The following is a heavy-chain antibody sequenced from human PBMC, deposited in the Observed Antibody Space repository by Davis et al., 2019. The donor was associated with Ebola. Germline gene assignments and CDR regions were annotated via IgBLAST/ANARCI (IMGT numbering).Heavy chain of an antibody. D-gene: IGHD2-15*01. J-gene: IGHJ4*02. CDR3: ARVRGRLTLWY. CDR1: GDTFSRNA. Sequence: ASVQVSCKASGDTFSRNAVTWVRQAPGQGLEWMGWINPNSGGTNYAQKFQGRVTMTRDTSISTAYMELSRLRSDDTAVYYCARVRGRLTLWYWGQGTLVTVSS. V-gene: IGHV1-2*02. CDR2: INPNSGGT.